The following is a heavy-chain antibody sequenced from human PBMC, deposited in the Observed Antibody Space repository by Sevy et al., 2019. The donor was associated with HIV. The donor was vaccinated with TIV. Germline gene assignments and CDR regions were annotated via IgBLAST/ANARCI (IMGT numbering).Heavy chain of an antibody. J-gene: IGHJ4*02. Sequence: GGSLRLSCAASGFTFSSYAMSWVRQAPGKGLEWVSAISGSGGSTYYADSVKGRFTISRDNSKNTLYLQMNSLRAEDTAVYYCAKGPPNTYYYDSSGYPDYWGQGTLVTVSS. CDR3: AKGPPNTYYYDSSGYPDY. CDR1: GFTFSSYA. D-gene: IGHD3-22*01. CDR2: ISGSGGST. V-gene: IGHV3-23*01.